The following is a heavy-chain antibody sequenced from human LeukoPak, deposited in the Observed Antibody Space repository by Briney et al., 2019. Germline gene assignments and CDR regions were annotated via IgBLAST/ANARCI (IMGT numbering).Heavy chain of an antibody. J-gene: IGHJ3*02. CDR1: GFTFSSYA. Sequence: GGSLRPPCAASGFTFSSYAMSWVRQAPGKGLEWVSGISGSGASTYYADSVKGRFTISRDNSKNTFYLLMNSLRAEDTAVYYCATLGGRQWETQVAFDIWGQGTMVTVSS. CDR2: ISGSGAST. V-gene: IGHV3-23*01. D-gene: IGHD1-26*01. CDR3: ATLGGRQWETQVAFDI.